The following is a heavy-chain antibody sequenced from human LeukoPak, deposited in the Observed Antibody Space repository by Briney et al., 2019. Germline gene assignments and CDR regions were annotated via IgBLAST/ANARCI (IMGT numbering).Heavy chain of an antibody. CDR1: GFTFSSYG. Sequence: PGGSLRLSCAASGFTFSSYGMHWVRQAPGKGLEWVAVISYDGSNKYYADSVKGRFTISRDNSKNTLYLQMNSLRAEDTAVYYCARLVGGTYYFDYWGQGTLVTVSS. D-gene: IGHD1-26*01. V-gene: IGHV3-30*03. J-gene: IGHJ4*02. CDR2: ISYDGSNK. CDR3: ARLVGGTYYFDY.